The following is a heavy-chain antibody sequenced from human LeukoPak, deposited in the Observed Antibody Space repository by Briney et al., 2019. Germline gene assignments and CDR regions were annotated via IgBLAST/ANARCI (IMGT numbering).Heavy chain of an antibody. Sequence: GRSLRLSSAASGFTFSSYGIHWVRQAPGKGLEWVAVISYDGSNKYYADSVKGRFTISRDNSKNTLYLQMNNLRAEDTAVYYCAKDGQWHLRDFYYYYGMDVWGQGPTVTVSS. V-gene: IGHV3-30*18. J-gene: IGHJ6*02. D-gene: IGHD6-19*01. CDR3: AKDGQWHLRDFYYYYGMDV. CDR1: GFTFSSYG. CDR2: ISYDGSNK.